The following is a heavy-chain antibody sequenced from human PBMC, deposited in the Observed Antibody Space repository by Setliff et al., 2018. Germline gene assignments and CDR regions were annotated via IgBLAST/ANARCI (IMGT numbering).Heavy chain of an antibody. D-gene: IGHD2-2*01. V-gene: IGHV1-18*04. CDR1: GYSFTKYF. J-gene: IGHJ4*02. CDR2: MSAY. CDR3: ARGPLDFVVVPAAAKFDY. Sequence: ASVKVSCKTSGYSFTKYFLHWVRQAPGQGLEWMGWMSAYAQKFQGRVTMTTDTPTSTAYMELRSLTSDDTAVYYCARGPLDFVVVPAAAKFDYWGQGTLVTVSS.